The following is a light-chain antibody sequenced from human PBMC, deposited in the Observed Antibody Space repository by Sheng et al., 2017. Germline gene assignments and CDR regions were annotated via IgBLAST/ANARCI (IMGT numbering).Light chain of an antibody. CDR3: LQYNDFPWT. Sequence: AIQLTQSPSSLSASIGDRVTITCRASQDTNSDLVWYQQKPGKAPKLLIDDVSSLQSGVPSRFSGSASGTEFTLTINSLQPEDFATYYCLQYNDFPWTFGQGTKVDI. CDR1: QDTNSD. J-gene: IGKJ1*01. V-gene: IGKV1D-13*01. CDR2: DVS.